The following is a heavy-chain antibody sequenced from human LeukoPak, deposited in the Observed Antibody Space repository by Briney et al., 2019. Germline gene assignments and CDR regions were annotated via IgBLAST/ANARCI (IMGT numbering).Heavy chain of an antibody. D-gene: IGHD1-7*01. J-gene: IGHJ6*02. Sequence: GGSLRLSCAASGFAFSSYSMNWVRQAPGKGLEWGSYISGSSSTIYYADSVKGRFTISRDNGKNTLYLQMNSLRAEDTAVYYCARDLELELKYYYYGMDVWGQGTTVTVSS. V-gene: IGHV3-48*01. CDR1: GFAFSSYS. CDR2: ISGSSSTI. CDR3: ARDLELELKYYYYGMDV.